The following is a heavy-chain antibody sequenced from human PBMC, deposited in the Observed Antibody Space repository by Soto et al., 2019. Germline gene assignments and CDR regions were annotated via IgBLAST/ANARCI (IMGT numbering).Heavy chain of an antibody. D-gene: IGHD3-22*01. CDR3: AREAHYYDSSRFDT. Sequence: ASVKVSCKASGYTFASYGISWVRQAPGQGLEWMGWISAYNGNTNYAQKLQVRVTMTTDTSTSTAYMELRSLRSDDTAVYYCAREAHYYDSSRFDTWGQETLVTVSS. J-gene: IGHJ5*02. V-gene: IGHV1-18*01. CDR1: GYTFASYG. CDR2: ISAYNGNT.